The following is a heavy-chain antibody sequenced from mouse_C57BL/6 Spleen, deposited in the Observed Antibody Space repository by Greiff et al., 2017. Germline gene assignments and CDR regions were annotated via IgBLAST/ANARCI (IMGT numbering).Heavy chain of an antibody. CDR3: ARRYDVYFDY. D-gene: IGHD2-3*01. J-gene: IGHJ2*01. CDR1: GYTFTRYW. CDR2: IDPSASYT. V-gene: IGHV1-50*01. Sequence: QVQLQQPGAELVKPGASVKLSCKASGYTFTRYWMQWVKQRPGQGLEWLGRIDPSASYTNYNQTFKGKATLTVDTSSSTAYMQLSSLTSEDSAVYYCARRYDVYFDYWGQGTTLTVSS.